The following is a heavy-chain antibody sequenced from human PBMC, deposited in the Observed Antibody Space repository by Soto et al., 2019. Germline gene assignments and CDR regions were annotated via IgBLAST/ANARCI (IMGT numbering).Heavy chain of an antibody. CDR1: GGSISSSNW. CDR2: IYHSGST. CDR3: ARARALYSSGWSDDYYYYYGMDV. Sequence: SETLSLTCAASGGSISSSNWWSWVRQPPGKGLGWTGEIYHSGSTNYNPSLKSRVTISVDKSNNQFSLKLSAVTAADTAVYYCARARALYSSGWSDDYYYYYGMDVWGQGTTVTVS. V-gene: IGHV4-4*02. D-gene: IGHD6-19*01. J-gene: IGHJ6*02.